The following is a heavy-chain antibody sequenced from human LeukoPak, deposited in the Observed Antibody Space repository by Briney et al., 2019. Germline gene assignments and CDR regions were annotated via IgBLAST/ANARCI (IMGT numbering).Heavy chain of an antibody. J-gene: IGHJ4*02. CDR2: INAGNGNT. D-gene: IGHD1-26*01. CDR1: GYTFTSYA. Sequence: GASVKVSCKASGYTFTSYAMHWVRQAPGQRLEWMGWINAGNGNTKYSPKFQGRVTITRDTSASTAYMELSSLRSEDTAVYYCARSSGSYYDFDYWGQGTLVTVSS. CDR3: ARSSGSYYDFDY. V-gene: IGHV1-3*01.